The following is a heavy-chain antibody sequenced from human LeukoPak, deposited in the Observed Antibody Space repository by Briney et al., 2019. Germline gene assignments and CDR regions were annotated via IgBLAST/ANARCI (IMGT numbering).Heavy chain of an antibody. J-gene: IGHJ4*02. V-gene: IGHV1-18*01. CDR3: ARVADYDFWSGYQYYFDY. CDR2: ISAYNGNT. Sequence: GASVKVSCKASGYTFTSYGISWVRQAPGQGLEWMGWISAYNGNTNYAQKLQGRVTMTTDTSTSTAYMELRSLRSDDTAVYYCARVADYDFWSGYQYYFDYWGQGTLVTVSS. D-gene: IGHD3-3*01. CDR1: GYTFTSYG.